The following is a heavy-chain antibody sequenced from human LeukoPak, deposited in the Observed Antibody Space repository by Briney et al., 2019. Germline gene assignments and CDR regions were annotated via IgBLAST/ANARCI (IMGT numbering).Heavy chain of an antibody. J-gene: IGHJ3*02. CDR1: GFTFSDYY. Sequence: PGGSLRLSCAASGFTFSDYYMSWIRQAPGKGLEWVSYISSSGSTIYYADSVKGRFTISRDNAKNSLYLQMNSLRAEDTAVYYCARDRDYDYVWGSYRAFDIWGQGTMVTVSS. D-gene: IGHD3-16*02. CDR3: ARDRDYDYVWGSYRAFDI. V-gene: IGHV3-11*01. CDR2: ISSSGSTI.